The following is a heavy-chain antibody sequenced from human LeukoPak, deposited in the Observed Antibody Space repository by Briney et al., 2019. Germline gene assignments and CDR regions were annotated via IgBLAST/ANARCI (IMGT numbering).Heavy chain of an antibody. J-gene: IGHJ6*02. V-gene: IGHV1-69*13. Sequence: SVKVSCKASGGTFSSYAISWVRQAPGQGLEWMGGIIPIFGTANYAQKFQGRVTITADESTSTAYMELSSLRSEDTAVYYCAARYYYDSSGYYYPNYYYGMDVWGQGTTVTVSS. D-gene: IGHD3-22*01. CDR3: AARYYYDSSGYYYPNYYYGMDV. CDR1: GGTFSSYA. CDR2: IIPIFGTA.